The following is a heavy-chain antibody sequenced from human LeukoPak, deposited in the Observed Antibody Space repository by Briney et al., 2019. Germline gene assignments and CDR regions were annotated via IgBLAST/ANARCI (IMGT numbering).Heavy chain of an antibody. D-gene: IGHD6-13*01. V-gene: IGHV4-30-2*01. CDR2: IYHSGST. Sequence: SETLSLTCAVSGGSISSGGYSWSWIRQPPGKGLEWIGYIYHSGSTYYNPSLKSRVTISVDRSKNQFSLKLSSVTAADTAVYYCASPPGIAAAGTGGGFDYWGQGTLVTVSS. CDR1: GGSISSGGYS. CDR3: ASPPGIAAAGTGGGFDY. J-gene: IGHJ4*02.